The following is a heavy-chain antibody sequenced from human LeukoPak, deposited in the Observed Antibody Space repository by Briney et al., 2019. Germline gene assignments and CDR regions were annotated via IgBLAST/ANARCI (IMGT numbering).Heavy chain of an antibody. J-gene: IGHJ4*02. CDR2: INPNSGGT. V-gene: IGHV1-2*02. Sequence: ASVKVSCKASGYTFTGYYMHWVRQAPGQGLEWMGWINPNSGGTNYAQKFQDRVTITRETSATTAYMELNSLTSEDTAVYYCARVSDDSGWNFDYWGQGTLVTVSS. D-gene: IGHD6-19*01. CDR3: ARVSDDSGWNFDY. CDR1: GYTFTGYY.